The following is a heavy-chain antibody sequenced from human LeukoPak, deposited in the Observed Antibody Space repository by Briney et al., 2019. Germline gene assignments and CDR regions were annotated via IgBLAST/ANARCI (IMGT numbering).Heavy chain of an antibody. CDR2: IYTSGST. CDR3: ARELPPSLLEAAAGSRYYYYYMDV. J-gene: IGHJ6*03. V-gene: IGHV4-4*07. Sequence: SETLSLTCAVYGGSFSGYYWSWIRQPAGKGLEWIGRIYTSGSTNYNPSLKSRVTMSVDTSKNQFSLKLSSVTAADTAVYYCARELPPSLLEAAAGSRYYYYYMDVWGKGTTVTISS. CDR1: GGSFSGYY. D-gene: IGHD6-13*01.